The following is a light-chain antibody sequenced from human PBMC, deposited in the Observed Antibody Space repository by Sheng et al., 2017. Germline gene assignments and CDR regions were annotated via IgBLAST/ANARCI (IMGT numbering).Light chain of an antibody. Sequence: SYELTQPPSVSVSPGQTAGITCSGDELGDKYACWYQQKPGQSPVLVIYQDNKRPSGIPERFSGSNSGNTATLTISGTQAMDEADYYCQAWDSSTRVFGGGTKLTVL. CDR3: QAWDSSTRV. V-gene: IGLV3-1*01. J-gene: IGLJ2*01. CDR1: ELGDKY. CDR2: QDN.